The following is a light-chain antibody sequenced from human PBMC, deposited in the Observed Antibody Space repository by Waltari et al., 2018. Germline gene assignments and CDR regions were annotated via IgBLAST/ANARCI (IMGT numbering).Light chain of an antibody. CDR1: QSISNW. CDR2: KAS. V-gene: IGKV1-5*03. Sequence: DIQMTQSPSSLSASVGDTVTITCRASQSISNWLAWYQQKPGKPPILLIYKASILKSGVPSRFSGSGSGTQFTLTISSLQPSDVATYYCQQYNTYSSFGQGTKLEIK. CDR3: QQYNTYSS. J-gene: IGKJ2*01.